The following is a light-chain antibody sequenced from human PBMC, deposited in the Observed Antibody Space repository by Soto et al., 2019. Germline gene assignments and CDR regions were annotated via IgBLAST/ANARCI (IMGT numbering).Light chain of an antibody. CDR3: QQYNNWPSCT. Sequence: EIVMTQSPATLSVSPGERATLSCRASQSISSNLAWYQQKPGQAPRLLIYGASTRATGIPARFSGSGSGTEFTLTISSLQSEDFAFYYCQQYNNWPSCTFGQGTKVEIK. J-gene: IGKJ1*01. CDR2: GAS. CDR1: QSISSN. V-gene: IGKV3-15*01.